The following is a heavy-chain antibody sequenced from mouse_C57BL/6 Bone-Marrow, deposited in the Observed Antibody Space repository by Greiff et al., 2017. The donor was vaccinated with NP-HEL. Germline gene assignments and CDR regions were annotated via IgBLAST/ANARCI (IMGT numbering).Heavy chain of an antibody. Sequence: EVKLMESGPGLVKPSQTVFLTCTVTGISITTGNYRWSWIRQFPGNKLEWIGYIYYSGTITYNPSLTSRTTITRDTPKNQFFLEMNSLTAEDTATYYCARDSPTVVPYFDVWGTGTTVTVSS. D-gene: IGHD1-1*01. CDR3: ARDSPTVVPYFDV. CDR1: GISITTGNYR. J-gene: IGHJ1*03. CDR2: IYYSGTI. V-gene: IGHV3-5*01.